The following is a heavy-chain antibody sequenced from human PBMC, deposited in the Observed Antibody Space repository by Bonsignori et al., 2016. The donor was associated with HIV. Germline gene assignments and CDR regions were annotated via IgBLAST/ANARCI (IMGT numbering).Heavy chain of an antibody. CDR2: IYTSGST. V-gene: IGHV4-4*07. CDR1: GGSISSYY. Sequence: SETLSLTCTVSGGSISSYYWSWIRQPAGKGLEWIGRIYTSGSTNYNPSLKSRVTMSVDTSKNQFSLKLSSVTAADTAVYYCARDTIFGVVTSRVPYYYYMDVWGKGTTVTVSS. CDR3: ARDTIFGVVTSRVPYYYYMDV. J-gene: IGHJ6*03. D-gene: IGHD3-3*01.